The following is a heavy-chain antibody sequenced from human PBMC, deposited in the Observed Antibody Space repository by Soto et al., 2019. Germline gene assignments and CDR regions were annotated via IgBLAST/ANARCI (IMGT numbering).Heavy chain of an antibody. J-gene: IGHJ4*02. CDR3: ARDPDNYASYFDY. CDR2: ISGSGGNS. CDR1: GFTFGTYA. Sequence: EVQVSESGGGLVQPGGSLRLSCAASGFTFGTYAMTWVRQAPGKGLEWVSLISGSGGNSYYADSVKGRFTISRDNSKNTLYRQMNSLRADDTAVYYCARDPDNYASYFDYWGQGTLVTFSS. V-gene: IGHV3-23*01. D-gene: IGHD4-4*01.